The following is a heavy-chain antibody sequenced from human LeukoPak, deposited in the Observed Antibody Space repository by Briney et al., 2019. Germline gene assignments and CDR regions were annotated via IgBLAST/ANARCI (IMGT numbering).Heavy chain of an antibody. CDR3: STFADDGY. Sequence: GGSLRLSSAASGFTFSNAWMSWVRQAPGKGLEWVGRIKSKKDGGTTDYATPVKGRFTISRDDSKNTVYLQMNSLKTEDTALYYCSTFADDGYWGQGTLVTVSS. V-gene: IGHV3-15*01. D-gene: IGHD3-16*01. CDR1: GFTFSNAW. CDR2: IKSKKDGGTT. J-gene: IGHJ4*02.